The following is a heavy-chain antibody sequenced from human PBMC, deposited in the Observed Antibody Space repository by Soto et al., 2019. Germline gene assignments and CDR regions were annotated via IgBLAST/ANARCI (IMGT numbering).Heavy chain of an antibody. J-gene: IGHJ4*02. CDR1: GGSISSGGYY. V-gene: IGHV4-31*03. D-gene: IGHD2-2*01. CDR3: AREPYCSRTSCYEIDY. CDR2: IWYSGST. Sequence: QVQLQESGPGLVKPSQTLSLTCTVSGGSISSGGYYWSWIHQHPGKGLEWIGYIWYSGSTYYNPSLKSRVTISVDTSKNQFSLKLSSVTAADTAVYYCAREPYCSRTSCYEIDYWGQGTLVTVSS.